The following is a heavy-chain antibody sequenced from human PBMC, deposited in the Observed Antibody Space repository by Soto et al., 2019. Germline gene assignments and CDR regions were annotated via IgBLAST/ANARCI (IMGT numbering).Heavy chain of an antibody. CDR3: ARQSRGWYNWFDP. CDR1: GGSISSSSYY. V-gene: IGHV4-39*01. J-gene: IGHJ5*02. CDR2: IYYSGSI. Sequence: SETLSLTCSVSGGSISSSSYYWGWIRQPPGKGLEWIGSIYYSGSIYYNPSLKSRVTISVDTSKNQFSLKLSSVTAAESAVYYCARQSRGWYNWFDPWGQETLVTVSS. D-gene: IGHD6-19*01.